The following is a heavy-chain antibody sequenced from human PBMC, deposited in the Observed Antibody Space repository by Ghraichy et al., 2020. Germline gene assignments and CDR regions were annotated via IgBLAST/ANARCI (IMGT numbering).Heavy chain of an antibody. CDR1: GFTFSSFP. V-gene: IGHV3-64*01. CDR2: IVLDGSAA. D-gene: IGHD6-19*01. J-gene: IGHJ4*02. Sequence: GGSLRLSCVVSGFTFSSFPMHWVRQAPGKGLEFLSSIVLDGSAAQYANSVKGRFTISRDNSKNILYLQMGGLRPDDMGIYYCARDLPSGWSFDHWGQGTL. CDR3: ARDLPSGWSFDH.